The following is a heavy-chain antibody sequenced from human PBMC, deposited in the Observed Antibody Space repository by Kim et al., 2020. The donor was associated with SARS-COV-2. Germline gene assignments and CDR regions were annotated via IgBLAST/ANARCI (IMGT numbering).Heavy chain of an antibody. CDR2: VRGGGGGA. V-gene: IGHV3-23*01. CDR3: AKQTTTSCYSPGDF. J-gene: IGHJ4*02. CDR1: GFTFSSYA. D-gene: IGHD2-2*02. Sequence: GGSLRLSCAASGFTFSSYAMSWVRQVPGKGLGGGWGVRGGGGGAYYADSVKGRFTISRDNSKNTRYLQMKSLRAEDTAIYYCAKQTTTSCYSPGDFWGQGTLVTVSS.